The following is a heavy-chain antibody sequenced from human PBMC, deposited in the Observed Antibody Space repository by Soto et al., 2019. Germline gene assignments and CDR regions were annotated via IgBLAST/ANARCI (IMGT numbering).Heavy chain of an antibody. Sequence: SETLSLTCTVSGGSISSGGYYWSWIRQHPGKGLEWIGYIYYSGSTYYNPSLKSRVTISVDTSKNQFSLKLSSVTAADTAVYYCARDPSPYSGGPFDPWGQGTLVTVSS. J-gene: IGHJ5*02. CDR2: IYYSGST. D-gene: IGHD1-26*01. V-gene: IGHV4-31*03. CDR1: GGSISSGGYY. CDR3: ARDPSPYSGGPFDP.